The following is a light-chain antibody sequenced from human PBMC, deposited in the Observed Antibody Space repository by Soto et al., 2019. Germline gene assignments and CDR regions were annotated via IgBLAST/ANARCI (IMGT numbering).Light chain of an antibody. Sequence: QSVLTQPPSASGTPGQRVTISCSGSSSNIGSNYVYWYQQLPGTAPKLLIYRNNQRPSGVPDRFSGSKSGTSASLAISGFRSEDEADYYCAAWDDSLSGLYVFGTGTKVTV. CDR2: RNN. J-gene: IGLJ1*01. CDR1: SSNIGSNY. CDR3: AAWDDSLSGLYV. V-gene: IGLV1-47*01.